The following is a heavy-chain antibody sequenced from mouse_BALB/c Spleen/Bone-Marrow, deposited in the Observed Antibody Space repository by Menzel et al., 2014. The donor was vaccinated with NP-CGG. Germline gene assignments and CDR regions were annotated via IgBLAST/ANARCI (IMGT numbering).Heavy chain of an antibody. CDR3: GRGAKKYGNYLDY. CDR2: INPYNGET. Sequence: EVQLVESGPELVEPGASVKISCKASGYSFTGYFMNWVKQSHGKSLEWIGRINPYNGETFYNQKLKGKATLTADKSSSTAHMEFLSLTSEDSAVYYCGRGAKKYGNYLDYWGQGTPLTVSS. CDR1: GYSFTGYF. D-gene: IGHD2-10*02. J-gene: IGHJ2*01. V-gene: IGHV1-37*01.